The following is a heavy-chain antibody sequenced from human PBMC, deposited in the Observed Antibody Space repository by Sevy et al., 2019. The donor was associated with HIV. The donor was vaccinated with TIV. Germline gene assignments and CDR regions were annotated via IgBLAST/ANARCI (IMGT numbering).Heavy chain of an antibody. D-gene: IGHD3-3*01. CDR1: GLTFSTYG. CDR3: AKESGSYYDFWSGHDAFDI. J-gene: IGHJ3*02. V-gene: IGHV3-30*18. CDR2: ISYDGNIQ. Sequence: GGSLRLSCAASGLTFSTYGMHWVRQAPGKGLEWVAVISYDGNIQYHADSVKGRFTVSRDNSKNTLYLQINSLRAEDRAVYYCAKESGSYYDFWSGHDAFDIWGQGTMVTVSS.